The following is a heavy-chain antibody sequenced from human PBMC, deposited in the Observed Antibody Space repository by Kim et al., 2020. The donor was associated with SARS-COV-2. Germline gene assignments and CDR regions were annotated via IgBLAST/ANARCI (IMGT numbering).Heavy chain of an antibody. V-gene: IGHV4-39*07. Sequence: YNPPLENRDTISLDTSKNQFSLKLGSVTAADTAVYFCARDPVRRDAYNFDSWGQGTLVTVSS. CDR3: ARDPVRRDAYNFDS. J-gene: IGHJ4*02. D-gene: IGHD3-16*01.